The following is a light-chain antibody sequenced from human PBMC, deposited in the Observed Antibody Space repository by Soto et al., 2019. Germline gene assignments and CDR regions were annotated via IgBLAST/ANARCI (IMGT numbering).Light chain of an antibody. J-gene: IGLJ2*01. CDR1: SSDVGGYNY. Sequence: QSALTQPRSVSGSPGQSVTISCTGTSSDVGGYNYVSWYQQHPGKAPKLTIYDVSKRPSGVPDRFSGSKSGNTASLTISGLQAEDEADYYCCSYAGIVVFGGGTKLTVL. CDR3: CSYAGIVV. V-gene: IGLV2-11*01. CDR2: DVS.